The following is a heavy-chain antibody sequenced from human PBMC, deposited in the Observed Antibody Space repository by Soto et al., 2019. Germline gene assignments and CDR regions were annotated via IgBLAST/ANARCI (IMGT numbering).Heavy chain of an antibody. Sequence: ASVKVSCKASGGTFSSYAISWVRQAPGQGLEWMGGIIPIFGTANYAQKFQGRVTITADESTSTAYMELSSLRSEDTAVYYCAEGTIIAAAGQDYYGMDVWGQGTTVTVSS. V-gene: IGHV1-69*13. CDR2: IIPIFGTA. J-gene: IGHJ6*02. D-gene: IGHD6-13*01. CDR3: AEGTIIAAAGQDYYGMDV. CDR1: GGTFSSYA.